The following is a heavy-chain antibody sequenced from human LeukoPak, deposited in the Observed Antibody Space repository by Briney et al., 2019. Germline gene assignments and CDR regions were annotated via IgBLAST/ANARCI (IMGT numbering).Heavy chain of an antibody. CDR1: GGSISSGSYY. CDR3: ARDTRPGGAAAGTGVDAFDI. V-gene: IGHV4-61*02. CDR2: IYTSGST. Sequence: SETLSLTCTVSGGSISSGSYYGGWSRQPAGRGLEWIVRIYTSGSTNYNPSLKSRVTISVDTSKNQFSLKLSSVTAADTAVYYCARDTRPGGAAAGTGVDAFDIWGQGTMVTVSS. D-gene: IGHD6-13*01. J-gene: IGHJ3*02.